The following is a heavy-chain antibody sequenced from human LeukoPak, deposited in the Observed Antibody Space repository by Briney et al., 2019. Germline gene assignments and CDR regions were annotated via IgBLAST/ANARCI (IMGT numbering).Heavy chain of an antibody. J-gene: IGHJ4*02. CDR2: ISDSGGST. Sequence: GGSLSLSWAASGFTFSIYAMRWARQAPGKGLEWVSPISDSGGSTYYADSVKGRFTISRDNSKNTLYLQMNSLRAEDTAVYYCAKPFDSSSWYIFDYWGQGTLVTVSS. CDR3: AKPFDSSSWYIFDY. CDR1: GFTFSIYA. V-gene: IGHV3-23*01. D-gene: IGHD6-13*01.